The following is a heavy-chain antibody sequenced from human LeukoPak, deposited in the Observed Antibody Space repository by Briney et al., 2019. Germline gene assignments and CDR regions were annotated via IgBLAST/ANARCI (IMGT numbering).Heavy chain of an antibody. D-gene: IGHD2-15*01. J-gene: IGHJ4*02. V-gene: IGHV1-2*02. Sequence: ASVKVSCKASGYTLTGYYMHWVRQAPGQGLEWMGWINPNSGGTNYAQKFQGRVTMTRDTSISTAYMELSRLRSDDTAVYYCARGGVVVVAATRPPTDYWGQGTLVTVSS. CDR1: GYTLTGYY. CDR3: ARGGVVVVAATRPPTDY. CDR2: INPNSGGT.